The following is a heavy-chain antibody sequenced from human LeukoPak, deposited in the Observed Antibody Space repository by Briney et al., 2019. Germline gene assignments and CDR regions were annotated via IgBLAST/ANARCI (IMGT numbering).Heavy chain of an antibody. CDR1: GFTFSSYA. V-gene: IGHV3-7*01. CDR3: ATCYNDDYGYFQH. D-gene: IGHD4-17*01. J-gene: IGHJ1*01. Sequence: GGSLRLSCAASGFTFSSYAMSWVRQAPGKGLEWVANIKQDGSEKYFVKSVEGRFTISRDNAENSLYLQMNSLRAEDTAVYYCATCYNDDYGYFQHWGQGTLVTVSS. CDR2: IKQDGSEK.